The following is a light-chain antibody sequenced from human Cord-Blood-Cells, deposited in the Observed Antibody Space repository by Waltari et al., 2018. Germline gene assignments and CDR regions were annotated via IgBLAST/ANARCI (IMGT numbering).Light chain of an antibody. V-gene: IGKV1-39*01. CDR2: AAS. CDR3: QQSYSTPRT. J-gene: IGKJ3*01. Sequence: DLQMTQSPSSLSASVGARVTITCRASQSISSNLNWYQQKPGKAPKLLSYAASSLESGVPSRFNDSGSVTDFTLTISSLQPEDFATYYCQQSYSTPRTFGPGTKGDIK. CDR1: QSISSN.